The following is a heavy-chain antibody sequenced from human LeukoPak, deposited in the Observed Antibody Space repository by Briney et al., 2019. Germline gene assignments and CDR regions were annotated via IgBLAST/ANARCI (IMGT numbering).Heavy chain of an antibody. CDR3: ARYSLGYCSSTSCYTNFDY. D-gene: IGHD2-2*02. CDR1: GGSISSGDYY. V-gene: IGHV4-30-4*01. CDR2: IYYSGST. J-gene: IGHJ4*02. Sequence: SETLSLICTVSGGSISSGDYYWSWIRQPPGKGLEWIGYIYYSGSTYYNPSLKSRVTISVDTSKNQFSLKLSSVTAADTAVYYCARYSLGYCSSTSCYTNFDYWGQGTLVTVSS.